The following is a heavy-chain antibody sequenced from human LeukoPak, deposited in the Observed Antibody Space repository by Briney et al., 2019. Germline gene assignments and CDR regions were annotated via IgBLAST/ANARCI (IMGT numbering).Heavy chain of an antibody. CDR1: GDSISSGDYY. Sequence: SETLSLTCTVSGDSISSGDYYWSWIRQPAGKGLEWIGRISSSGSTNYNPSLKSRVTISVDTSKNQFSLKLSSVTAADTAVYYCARGSGVWGSYRYASGFDYWGQGTLVTVSS. D-gene: IGHD3-16*02. CDR3: ARGSGVWGSYRYASGFDY. J-gene: IGHJ4*02. CDR2: ISSSGST. V-gene: IGHV4-61*02.